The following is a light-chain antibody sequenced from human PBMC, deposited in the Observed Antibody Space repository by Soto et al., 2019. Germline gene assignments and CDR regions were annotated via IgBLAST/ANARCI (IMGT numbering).Light chain of an antibody. CDR3: QQRGNWPRT. CDR2: DAS. J-gene: IGKJ4*01. CDR1: QSISSF. Sequence: EIVMTQAPATLSLSPGDRPTLSCRASQSISSFISWYPQKPGQAPTLLNYDASNKATGIPPRFSGSGSGTDFTLTISCLEPEDVAVYFCQQRGNWPRTFGGGTKV. V-gene: IGKV3-11*01.